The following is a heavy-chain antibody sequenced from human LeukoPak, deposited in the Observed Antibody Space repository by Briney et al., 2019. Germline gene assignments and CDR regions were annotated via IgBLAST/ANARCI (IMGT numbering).Heavy chain of an antibody. CDR2: ISHSGST. CDR3: ARSYDFWSGYYHAY. V-gene: IGHV4-34*01. Sequence: KASETLSLTCAVYGGSFSGYYWSWIRQPPGKGLEWIGEISHSGSTNYNPSLKSRVTISVDTSKNQFSLKLSSVAAADTAVYYCARSYDFWSGYYHAYWGQGTLVTVSS. D-gene: IGHD3-3*01. J-gene: IGHJ4*02. CDR1: GGSFSGYY.